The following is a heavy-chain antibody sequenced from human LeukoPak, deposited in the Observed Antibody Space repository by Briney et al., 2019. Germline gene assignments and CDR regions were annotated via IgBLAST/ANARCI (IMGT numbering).Heavy chain of an antibody. J-gene: IGHJ4*03. Sequence: SETLSLTCTVSGDSINSLDLWSWVRQPPGKGLEWIGEMYLSGTTHSNPSVKSRVTISIDKSKNQFSLNLSSATAADTAVYYCAGLVGRYSSGLYYYYFDYWGQGTLVTVSS. D-gene: IGHD3-22*01. CDR2: MYLSGTT. CDR1: GDSINSLDL. V-gene: IGHV4-4*02. CDR3: AGLVGRYSSGLYYYYFDY.